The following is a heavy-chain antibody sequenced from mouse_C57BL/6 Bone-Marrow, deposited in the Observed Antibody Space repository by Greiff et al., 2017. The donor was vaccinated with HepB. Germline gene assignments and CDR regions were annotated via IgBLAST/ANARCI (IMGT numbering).Heavy chain of an antibody. J-gene: IGHJ2*01. CDR1: GYTFTSYW. V-gene: IGHV1-61*01. Sequence: VQLQQPGAELVRPGSSVTLSCKASGYTFTSYWMDWVKQRPGQGLEWIGNIYPSDSETHYNQKFKDKATLTVDKSSSTAYMLLSSLTSEDSAVYYCARSSTVVDYWGQGTTLTVSS. D-gene: IGHD1-1*02. CDR3: ARSSTVVDY. CDR2: IYPSDSET.